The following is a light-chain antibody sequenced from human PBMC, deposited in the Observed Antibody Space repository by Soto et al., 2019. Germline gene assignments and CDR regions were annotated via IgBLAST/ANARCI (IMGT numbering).Light chain of an antibody. V-gene: IGLV2-14*01. CDR1: MRDVGAYNL. CDR2: EVR. CDR3: SAYTARSTLV. J-gene: IGLJ3*02. Sequence: QSALTQPASVSGSAGQSITISCSGTMRDVGAYNLVSWYQQHPGTAPKLIIYEVRNRPSGISSRFSGSRSGNTASLTISGLXXEXXXXYYCSAYTARSTLVFGGGTKLTVL.